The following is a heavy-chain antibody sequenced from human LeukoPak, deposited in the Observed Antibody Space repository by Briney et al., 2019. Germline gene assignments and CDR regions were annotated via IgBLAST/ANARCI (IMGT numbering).Heavy chain of an antibody. Sequence: GASVKVSCKASGYTFTGYYMHWVRQAPGQGLEWMGWINPNSGGTNCAQKFQGRVTMTRDTSISTAYMELSRLRSDDTAVYYCARSPRSIAAAGSTPGAFDIWGQGTMVTVSS. CDR1: GYTFTGYY. CDR2: INPNSGGT. J-gene: IGHJ3*02. CDR3: ARSPRSIAAAGSTPGAFDI. D-gene: IGHD6-13*01. V-gene: IGHV1-2*02.